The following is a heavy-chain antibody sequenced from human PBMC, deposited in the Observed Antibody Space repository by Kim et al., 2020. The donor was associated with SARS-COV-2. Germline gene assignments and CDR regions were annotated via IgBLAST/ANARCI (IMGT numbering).Heavy chain of an antibody. Sequence: NPPRKGRVTLSVDKSKNRFSRKLSSVTAADTAVYYCARGGRGWTPFDYWGQGTLVTVSS. J-gene: IGHJ4*02. D-gene: IGHD3-10*01. V-gene: IGHV4-4*02. CDR3: ARGGRGWTPFDY.